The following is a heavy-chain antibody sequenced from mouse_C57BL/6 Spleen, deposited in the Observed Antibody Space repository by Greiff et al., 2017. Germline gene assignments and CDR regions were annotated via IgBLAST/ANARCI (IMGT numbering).Heavy chain of an antibody. V-gene: IGHV1-42*01. CDR2: INPSTGGT. J-gene: IGHJ4*01. CDR3: ARSSDYDYAMDY. D-gene: IGHD2-4*01. Sequence: VQLQQSGPELVKPGASVKISCKASGYSFTGYYMNWVKQSPEKSLEWIGEINPSTGGTTYNQKFKAKATLTVDKSSSTAYMELRSLTSEDSAVYFCARSSDYDYAMDYWGQGTSVTVSS. CDR1: GYSFTGYY.